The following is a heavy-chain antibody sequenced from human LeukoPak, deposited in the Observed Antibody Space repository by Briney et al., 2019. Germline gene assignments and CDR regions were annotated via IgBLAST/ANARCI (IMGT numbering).Heavy chain of an antibody. CDR2: IPYDGSDK. Sequence: PGGSLRLSCAASGFIFSTYGMHWVRQAPGKGLEWVAFIPYDGSDKFYADSVKGRFTISRDNSKNTLYLQMNSLRAEDTAVYYCAAMTSVTTGDYWGQGTLVTVSS. CDR3: AAMTSVTTGDY. D-gene: IGHD4-11*01. J-gene: IGHJ4*02. V-gene: IGHV3-30*02. CDR1: GFIFSTYG.